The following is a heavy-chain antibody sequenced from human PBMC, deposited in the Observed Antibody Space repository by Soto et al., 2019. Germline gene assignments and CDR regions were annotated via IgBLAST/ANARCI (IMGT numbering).Heavy chain of an antibody. CDR3: ATQLRLGEFNVDY. J-gene: IGHJ4*02. V-gene: IGHV1-69*13. CDR2: IIPIFGTA. D-gene: IGHD3-16*01. Sequence: GASVKVSCKASGGTFSNYAISWVRQAPGQGLEWMGGIIPIFGTANYAQKFQGRVTITADESTSTAYMELSSLRSEDTAVYYCATQLRLGEFNVDYWGQGTLVTVSS. CDR1: GGTFSNYA.